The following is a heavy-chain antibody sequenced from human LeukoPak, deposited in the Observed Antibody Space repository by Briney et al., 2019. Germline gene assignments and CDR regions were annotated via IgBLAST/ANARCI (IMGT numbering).Heavy chain of an antibody. Sequence: GGSLRLSCAASGFTFSSYGMHWVRQAPGKGLEWVAFIRYDGSNKYYADSVKGRFTISRDNSKNTLYLQMNSLRAEDTAVYYCAKDLEIFGVVTNYFDYWGQGTLVTVSS. CDR1: GFTFSSYG. CDR3: AKDLEIFGVVTNYFDY. D-gene: IGHD3-3*01. V-gene: IGHV3-30*02. CDR2: IRYDGSNK. J-gene: IGHJ4*02.